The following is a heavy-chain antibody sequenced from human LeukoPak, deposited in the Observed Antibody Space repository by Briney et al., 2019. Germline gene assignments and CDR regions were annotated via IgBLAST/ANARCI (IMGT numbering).Heavy chain of an antibody. V-gene: IGHV1-69*13. CDR2: IIPIVGTA. D-gene: IGHD3-22*01. CDR3: ASGGDYYDSSGYYYPMTFDY. J-gene: IGHJ4*02. CDR1: GGTFSSYA. Sequence: SVKVCCKASGGTFSSYAISWVRQAPGQGLEWMGGIIPIVGTANYAQKFQGRVTITADESTSTAYMELSSLRSEDTAVYYCASGGDYYDSSGYYYPMTFDYWGQGTLVTVSS.